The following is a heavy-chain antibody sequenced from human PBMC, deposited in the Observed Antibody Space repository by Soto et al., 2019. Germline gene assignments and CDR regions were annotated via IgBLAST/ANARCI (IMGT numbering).Heavy chain of an antibody. D-gene: IGHD2-21*02. CDR1: GLSFDDYA. Sequence: EVQLVESGGGLVQPGRSLRLSCAASGLSFDDYAMHWVRQVPGKGLEWVSGISWNGGSIGYADSVKGRFSISRDNAKNSLYLQMNSLRVEDTALYYCEKSMGGTANGMGVWGQGTTVTVSS. J-gene: IGHJ6*02. CDR3: EKSMGGTANGMGV. V-gene: IGHV3-9*01. CDR2: ISWNGGSI.